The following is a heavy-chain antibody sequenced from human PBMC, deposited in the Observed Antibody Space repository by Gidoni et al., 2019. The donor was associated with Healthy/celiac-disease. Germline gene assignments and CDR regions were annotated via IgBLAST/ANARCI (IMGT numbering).Heavy chain of an antibody. CDR2: IIPIFGTA. V-gene: IGHV1-69*01. J-gene: IGHJ4*02. Sequence: SGGTFSSYAISWVRQAPGQGLEWMGGIIPIFGTANYAQKFQGRVTITADESTSTAYMELSSLRSEDTAVYYCARGFWIDGAQVSFDYWGQGTLVTVSS. CDR3: ARGFWIDGAQVSFDY. D-gene: IGHD3-3*01. CDR1: GGTFSSYA.